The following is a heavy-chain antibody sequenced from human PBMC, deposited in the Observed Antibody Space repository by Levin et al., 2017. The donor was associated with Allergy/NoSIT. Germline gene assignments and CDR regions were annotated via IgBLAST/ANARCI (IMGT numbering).Heavy chain of an antibody. CDR3: ARMGDTAMVDPFDY. D-gene: IGHD5-18*01. J-gene: IGHJ4*02. CDR2: IYYSGIT. V-gene: IGHV4-59*01. CDR1: GGSISNYY. Sequence: SETLSLTCTVSGGSISNYYWSWIRQPPGKGLEWIGYIYYSGITNYNPSLKSRVTISVDTSKSQFSLKLTSVTAADTAIYYCARMGDTAMVDPFDYWGQGTLVTVSS.